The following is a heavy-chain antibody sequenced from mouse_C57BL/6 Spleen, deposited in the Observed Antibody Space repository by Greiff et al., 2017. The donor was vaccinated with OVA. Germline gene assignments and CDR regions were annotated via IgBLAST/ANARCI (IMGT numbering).Heavy chain of an antibody. CDR1: GFTFSSYT. J-gene: IGHJ1*03. D-gene: IGHD1-1*01. V-gene: IGHV5-9*01. CDR3: ARLTTVVAHWYFDV. CDR2: ISGGGGNT. Sequence: EVMLVESGGGLVKPGGSLKLSCAASGFTFSSYTMSWVRQTPEKRLEWVATISGGGGNTYYPDSVRGRFTISRDNAKNTLYLQMSSLRSEDTALYYCARLTTVVAHWYFDVWGTGTTVTVSS.